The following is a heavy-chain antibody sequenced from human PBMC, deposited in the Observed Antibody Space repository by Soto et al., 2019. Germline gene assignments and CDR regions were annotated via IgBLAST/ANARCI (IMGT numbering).Heavy chain of an antibody. CDR2: MNPNSGNT. J-gene: IGHJ6*02. CDR1: GYTFTSYD. Sequence: GASVKVSCKASGYTFTSYDINWVRQATGQGLEWMGWMNPNSGNTGYAQKFQGRVTMARNTSISTAYMELSSLRSEDTAVYYCARGHTILGVVPYYYYGMDVWGQGTTVTVSS. D-gene: IGHD3-3*01. CDR3: ARGHTILGVVPYYYYGMDV. V-gene: IGHV1-8*01.